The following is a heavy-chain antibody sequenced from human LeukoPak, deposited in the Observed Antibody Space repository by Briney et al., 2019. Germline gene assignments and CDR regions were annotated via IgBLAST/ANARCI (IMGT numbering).Heavy chain of an antibody. CDR2: IYTSGST. V-gene: IGHV4-4*07. D-gene: IGHD2-2*01. CDR1: GGSISSYY. Sequence: SETLSLTCTVSGGSISSYYWSWIRQPVGKGLEWIGRIYTSGSTNYNPSLKSRVTMSVDTSKNQFSLKLSSVTAADTAVYYCARDAPGYCSSTSCQTTYNWFDPWGQGTLVTVSS. CDR3: ARDAPGYCSSTSCQTTYNWFDP. J-gene: IGHJ5*02.